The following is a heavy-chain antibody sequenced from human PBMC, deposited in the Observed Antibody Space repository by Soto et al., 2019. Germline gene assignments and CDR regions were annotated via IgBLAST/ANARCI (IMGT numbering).Heavy chain of an antibody. J-gene: IGHJ6*02. CDR3: ADWWSQGPAVPAGPGFARDYYYYYGVDI. V-gene: IGHV4-61*01. Sequence: SETLSLTCSVSADSVSSSKYYWNWIRQAPGKRLEWIGYIYYNGSTHYNSSLKSRVTISIHTSKNQFSLKLSSVTAPETAVYYCADWWSQGPAVPAGPGFARDYYYYYGVDIWGPGTTVTVSS. D-gene: IGHD2-8*02. CDR2: IYYNGST. CDR1: ADSVSSSKYY.